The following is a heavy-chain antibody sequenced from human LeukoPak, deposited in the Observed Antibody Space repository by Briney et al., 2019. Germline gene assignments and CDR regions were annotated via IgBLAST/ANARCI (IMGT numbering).Heavy chain of an antibody. J-gene: IGHJ4*02. V-gene: IGHV4-59*06. Sequence: SETLSLTCVVNGGSFSGYYWSWIRQPPGKGLEWIGYIYYSGSTYYNPSLKSRVTISVDTSKNQFSLKLSSVTAADTAVYYCARLGGATVTTHNFDYWGQGTLVTVSS. CDR3: ARLGGATVTTHNFDY. D-gene: IGHD4-17*01. CDR1: GGSFSGYY. CDR2: IYYSGST.